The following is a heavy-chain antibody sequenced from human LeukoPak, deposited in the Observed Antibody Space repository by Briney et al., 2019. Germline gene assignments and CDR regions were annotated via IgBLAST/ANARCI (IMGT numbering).Heavy chain of an antibody. CDR3: VKESRVVRGVIMDAFDM. Sequence: GGSLRLSCSASGFTFSSYAMHWVRQAPGKGLEYVSGISINGGSADYADSVKGRFTISRDNSKNTVYLQMSSLRAEDTAVYYCVKESRVVRGVIMDAFDMWGQGTMVTVSS. D-gene: IGHD3-10*01. CDR1: GFTFSSYA. J-gene: IGHJ3*02. V-gene: IGHV3-64D*06. CDR2: ISINGGSA.